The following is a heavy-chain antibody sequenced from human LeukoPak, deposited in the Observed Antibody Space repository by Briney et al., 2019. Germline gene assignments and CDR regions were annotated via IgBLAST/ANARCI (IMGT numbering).Heavy chain of an antibody. CDR3: ARNRRYSYGSQIQIFDY. CDR1: GFTFSDYY. Sequence: GGSLRLSCAASGFTFSDYYMSWIRQAPGKGLEWVSYISSSGTTIYYADSVKGRFTISRDNAKNSLYLQMNSLRAEDTAVYYCARNRRYSYGSQIQIFDYWGQGTLVTVSS. CDR2: ISSSGTTI. V-gene: IGHV3-11*04. D-gene: IGHD5-18*01. J-gene: IGHJ4*02.